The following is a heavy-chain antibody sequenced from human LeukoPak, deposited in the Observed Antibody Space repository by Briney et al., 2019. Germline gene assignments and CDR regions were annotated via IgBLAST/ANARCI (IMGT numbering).Heavy chain of an antibody. Sequence: ASVKFSCKASGYTFTSYYMHWVRQAPGQGLEWMGIINPSGGSTSYAQKFQGRVTMTRDTSTSTVYMELSSLRSEDTAVYYCARPCSGGSCSRAFDYWGQGTLVTVSS. CDR2: INPSGGST. D-gene: IGHD2-15*01. CDR1: GYTFTSYY. J-gene: IGHJ4*02. CDR3: ARPCSGGSCSRAFDY. V-gene: IGHV1-46*01.